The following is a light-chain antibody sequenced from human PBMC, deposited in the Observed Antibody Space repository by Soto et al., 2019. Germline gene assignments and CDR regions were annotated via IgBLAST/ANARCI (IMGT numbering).Light chain of an antibody. J-gene: IGLJ1*01. CDR3: SSYTGRNTGV. V-gene: IGLV2-14*01. Sequence: QSALTQPASVSGSPGQSITISCTGTSSDVGGYNYVSWYQQHPGKAPKLMIYDVNNRPSGGANRFSGSKAGNTASLTISGRQAEDEADYYCSSYTGRNTGVFGTGPKLTVL. CDR1: SSDVGGYNY. CDR2: DVN.